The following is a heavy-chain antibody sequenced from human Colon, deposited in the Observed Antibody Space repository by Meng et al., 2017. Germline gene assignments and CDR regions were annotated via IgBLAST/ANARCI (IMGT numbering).Heavy chain of an antibody. J-gene: IGHJ4*02. CDR3: ARGGDWGFDY. CDR1: GASITTRNW. D-gene: IGHD3-16*01. V-gene: IGHV4-4*02. CDR2: VFHTGGT. Sequence: QRHLQESGPGLVRLSGPRSLPLPVPGASITTRNWWNWVRQAPGKGLEWIGDVFHTGGTSYNPSLESRLTISVDRSKNQFYLNLRSVTAADTATYYCARGGDWGFDYWGPGTLVTVSS.